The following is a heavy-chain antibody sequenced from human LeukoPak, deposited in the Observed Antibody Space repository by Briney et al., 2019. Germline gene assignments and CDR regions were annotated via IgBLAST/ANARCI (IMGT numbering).Heavy chain of an antibody. CDR3: ATQYSSGWYMDY. CDR1: GYTFTSYG. D-gene: IGHD6-19*01. CDR2: ISAYNGNT. Sequence: GASVKVSRTASGYTFTSYGISWVRQAPGQGLEWMGWISAYNGNTNYAQKLQGRVTMTTDTSTSTAYMELRSLRSDDTAVYYCATQYSSGWYMDYWGQGTLVAVSS. V-gene: IGHV1-18*01. J-gene: IGHJ4*02.